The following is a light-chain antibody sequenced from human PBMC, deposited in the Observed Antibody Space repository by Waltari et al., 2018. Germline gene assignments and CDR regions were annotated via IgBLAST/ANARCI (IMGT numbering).Light chain of an antibody. Sequence: ILLPQSPDTLSLSPGESATLSCWASHTVGNSLAWYQHKPGQPPRLLLYGASNSATCIPARFSGSGAGTEFVLTINSLEPEDSAVDYGQQLSVSCTFGEGTRLEI. CDR1: HTVGNS. J-gene: IGKJ2*02. V-gene: IGKV3-11*01. CDR2: GAS. CDR3: QQLSVSCT.